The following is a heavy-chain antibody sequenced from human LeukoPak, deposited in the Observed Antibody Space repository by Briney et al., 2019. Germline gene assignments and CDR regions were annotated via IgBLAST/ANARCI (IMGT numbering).Heavy chain of an antibody. Sequence: SETLSLTCTVSGGSMSSYYWSWIRQPPGKGLEWIGYIHYSGSTNYNPSLKSRVTISVDTSRNQFSLSLSSVTAADTAVYYCARESNTGWYAVFWGQGTLVTVSS. CDR2: IHYSGST. J-gene: IGHJ4*02. V-gene: IGHV4-59*01. D-gene: IGHD6-19*01. CDR1: GGSMSSYY. CDR3: ARESNTGWYAVF.